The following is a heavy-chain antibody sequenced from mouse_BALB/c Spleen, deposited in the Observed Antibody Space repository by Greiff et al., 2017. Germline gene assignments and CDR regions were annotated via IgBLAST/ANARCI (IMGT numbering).Heavy chain of an antibody. CDR3: ARHEDRTTAYFDY. Sequence: VQLQQPGAELVKPGASVKLSCKASGYTFTSYYMYWVKQRPGQGLEWIGWFYPGSGSIKYNEKFKDKATLTADKSSSTVYMELSRLTSEDSAVYFCARHEDRTTAYFDYWGQGTTLTVSS. CDR2: FYPGSGSI. J-gene: IGHJ2*01. CDR1: GYTFTSYY. D-gene: IGHD1-2*01. V-gene: IGHV1-62-2*01.